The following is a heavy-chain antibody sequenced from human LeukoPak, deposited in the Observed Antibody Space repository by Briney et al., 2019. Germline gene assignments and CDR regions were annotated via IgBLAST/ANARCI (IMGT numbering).Heavy chain of an antibody. Sequence: GGSLRLSCAASGFTFSSYGMHWVRQAPGKGLEWVAVISYDGSNKYYADSVKGRFTISRDNSKNTLCLQMNSLRAEDTAVYYCAKDLWFGELSHAFDIWGQGTMVTVSS. CDR1: GFTFSSYG. CDR2: ISYDGSNK. J-gene: IGHJ3*02. D-gene: IGHD3-10*01. V-gene: IGHV3-30*18. CDR3: AKDLWFGELSHAFDI.